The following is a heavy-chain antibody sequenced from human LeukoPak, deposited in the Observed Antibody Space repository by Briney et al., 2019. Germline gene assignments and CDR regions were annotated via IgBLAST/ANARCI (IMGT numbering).Heavy chain of an antibody. CDR3: ARESRTDKWFDP. J-gene: IGHJ5*02. Sequence: ASVKVSCKASGYTLTDYYMHWVRQAPGQGLEWMGWINPKSGGTKFAQRSLGRVTMIRDTSISTAYMQLSSLTSDDTAVYYCARESRTDKWFDPWGQGTLVTVSS. CDR1: GYTLTDYY. CDR2: INPKSGGT. D-gene: IGHD2-2*01. V-gene: IGHV1-2*02.